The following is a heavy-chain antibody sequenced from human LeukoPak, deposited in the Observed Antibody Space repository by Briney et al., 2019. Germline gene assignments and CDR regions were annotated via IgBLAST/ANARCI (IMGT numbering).Heavy chain of an antibody. CDR1: GYTFTGYY. CDR3: ARDGEGYSSGWYLGYYYYYYMDV. J-gene: IGHJ6*03. D-gene: IGHD6-19*01. Sequence: ASVKVSCKASGYTFTGYYMHWVRQAPGQGLEWMGRINPNSGGTNYAQKFQGRVTMTRDTPISTAYMELSRLRSDDTAVYYCARDGEGYSSGWYLGYYYYYYMDVWGKGTTVTVSS. V-gene: IGHV1-2*06. CDR2: INPNSGGT.